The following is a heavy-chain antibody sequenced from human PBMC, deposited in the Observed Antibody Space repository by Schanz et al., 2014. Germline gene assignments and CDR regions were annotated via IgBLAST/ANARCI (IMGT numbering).Heavy chain of an antibody. CDR3: AKDLAVAGDY. CDR1: GFTLSTYG. D-gene: IGHD6-19*01. Sequence: QVQLVESGGGVVQPGRSLRLSCTASGFTLSTYGMHWVRQGPGKGLEWVADISYDGSNKHYADSVKGRFTISRDNSKNTLYLQMNTLRADDTDVYYCAKDLAVAGDYWGQGTLVTVSS. J-gene: IGHJ4*02. V-gene: IGHV3-30*18. CDR2: ISYDGSNK.